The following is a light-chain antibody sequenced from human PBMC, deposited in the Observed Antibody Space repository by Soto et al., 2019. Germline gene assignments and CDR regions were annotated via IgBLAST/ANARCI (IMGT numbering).Light chain of an antibody. CDR1: QGIRDF. CDR3: QQFNVYPLT. J-gene: IGKJ4*01. V-gene: IGKV1-9*01. CDR2: AAS. Sequence: DIQLTQSPSFLSASVGDTVTLSCRASQGIRDFLAWYQQKPGEAPKLLIYAASTLQAGVPTSFSGFASGTEFNLNISNLQPADSATYYWQQFNVYPLTFGGGTKVEIK.